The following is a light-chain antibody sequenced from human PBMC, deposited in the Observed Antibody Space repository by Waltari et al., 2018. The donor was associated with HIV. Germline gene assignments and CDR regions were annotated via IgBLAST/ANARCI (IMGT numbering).Light chain of an antibody. J-gene: IGKJ5*01. CDR2: NAY. CDR3: QQYDYLPSIT. V-gene: IGKV3-20*01. CDR1: QSVSSSY. Sequence: EIVLTQSPGTLSLSPGERATLSCRASQSVSSSYLAWYQQKPGQAPRLLIYNAYNLDPGVPSRFSGSRSGTHFTFTINNLQPEDIATYFCQQYDYLPSITFGQGTRLEIK.